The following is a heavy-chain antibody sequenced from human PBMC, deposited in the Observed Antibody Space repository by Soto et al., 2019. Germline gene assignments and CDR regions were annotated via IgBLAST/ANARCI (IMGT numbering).Heavy chain of an antibody. J-gene: IGHJ4*02. CDR2: ISYDGTNK. V-gene: IGHV3-30-3*01. Sequence: QVQLVESGGGVVQPGRSLRLSCAASGFTFSSYAMDWVRQAPGKGLVWVAFISYDGTNKYYPDSVKGRFTISRDNSKNTLYLQMNSLRTEDTAVYYCARGEGYFDYWGQGTLVTVSS. D-gene: IGHD1-26*01. CDR1: GFTFSSYA. CDR3: ARGEGYFDY.